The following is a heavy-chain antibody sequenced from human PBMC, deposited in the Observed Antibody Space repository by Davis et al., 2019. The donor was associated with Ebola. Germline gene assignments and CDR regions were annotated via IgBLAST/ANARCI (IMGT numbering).Heavy chain of an antibody. CDR1: GGSFSSYA. V-gene: IGHV1-69*06. CDR2: IIPMFATA. CDR3: ARGAADFWSGGTYRYYDLDV. J-gene: IGHJ6*02. Sequence: AASVKVSCKSSGGSFSSYAISWVRQAPGQGLEWMGGIIPMFATASYAQKFQGRVTITADKSTSTAYMEVSSLRSEDTAVYYCARGAADFWSGGTYRYYDLDVWGLGTMVTVSS. D-gene: IGHD3-3*01.